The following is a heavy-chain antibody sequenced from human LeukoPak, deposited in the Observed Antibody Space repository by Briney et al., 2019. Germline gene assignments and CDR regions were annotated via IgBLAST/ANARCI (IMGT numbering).Heavy chain of an antibody. Sequence: SETLSLTCAVYGGSFSGYYWSWIRQPPGKGLEWIGEINHSGSTNYNPSLKSRVTISVDTSKNQFSLKLSSVTAADTAVYYCARLDYYDSSGYLFDYWGQGTLVTVSS. D-gene: IGHD3-22*01. CDR1: GGSFSGYY. J-gene: IGHJ4*02. CDR3: ARLDYYDSSGYLFDY. V-gene: IGHV4-34*01. CDR2: INHSGST.